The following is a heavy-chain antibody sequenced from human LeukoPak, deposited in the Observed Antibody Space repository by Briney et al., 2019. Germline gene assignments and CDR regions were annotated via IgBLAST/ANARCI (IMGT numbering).Heavy chain of an antibody. V-gene: IGHV4-59*01. CDR2: IYYSGST. Sequence: SETLSLTCTVSGGSISSYYWSWVRQPPGKGLEWIGYIYYSGSTNYNPSLKSRVTISVDTSKNQFSLKLSSVTAADTAVYYCARGDFWSSYGMDVWGQGTTVTVSS. J-gene: IGHJ6*02. CDR1: GGSISSYY. D-gene: IGHD3-3*01. CDR3: ARGDFWSSYGMDV.